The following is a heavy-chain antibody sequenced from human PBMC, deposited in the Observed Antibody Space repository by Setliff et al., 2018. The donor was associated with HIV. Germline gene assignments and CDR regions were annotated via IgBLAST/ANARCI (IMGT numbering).Heavy chain of an antibody. J-gene: IGHJ5*02. Sequence: PSQTLSLTCTVSGGSASNSRYYWAWIRQPPGKGLEYIGSIYYNEKTYYSPSLKGRVTMSVDTSKNQFSLDLTSVTAADTAVYFCASRVYYYDSNKVLREEGFDPWGQGTLVTVSS. D-gene: IGHD3-22*01. CDR3: ASRVYYYDSNKVLREEGFDP. CDR1: GGSASNSRYY. CDR2: IYYNEKT. V-gene: IGHV4-39*01.